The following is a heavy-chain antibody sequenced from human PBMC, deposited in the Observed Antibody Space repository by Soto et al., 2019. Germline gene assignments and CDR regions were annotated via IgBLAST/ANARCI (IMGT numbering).Heavy chain of an antibody. Sequence: EVQLEESGGGLVQPGGSLRLSCAASGFTFGYYWMSWVRQAPGKWVEWLATIKWDASEKKYVDSVEGGFTMSRDNAKNSVYLQRDSLRAEDTAVYYCARDLGYCPGASVNHYLDYWGHGTLVAVSS. J-gene: IGHJ4*01. CDR3: ARDLGYCPGASVNHYLDY. V-gene: IGHV3-7*01. CDR2: IKWDASEK. D-gene: IGHD2-15*01. CDR1: GFTFGYYW.